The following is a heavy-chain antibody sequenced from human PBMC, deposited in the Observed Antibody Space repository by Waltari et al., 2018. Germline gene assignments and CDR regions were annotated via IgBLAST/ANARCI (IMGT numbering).Heavy chain of an antibody. CDR1: GFTFSSYA. CDR2: ISGSGGNT. D-gene: IGHD6-13*01. CDR3: VIRSRAADGKGYFDY. Sequence: EVQLLESGGGLVQPGGSLRPPCAASGFTFSSYAMSWVRQASGKGLDWVSLISGSGGNTYYADSVKGRFTISRDNSKNTLYLQMNSLRVDDTAVYYCVIRSRAADGKGYFDYWGQGTQVTVSS. V-gene: IGHV3-23*01. J-gene: IGHJ4*02.